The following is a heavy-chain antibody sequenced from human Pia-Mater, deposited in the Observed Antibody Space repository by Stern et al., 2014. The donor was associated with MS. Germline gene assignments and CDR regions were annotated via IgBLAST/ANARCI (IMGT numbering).Heavy chain of an antibody. Sequence: MQLVESGAEVKKPGASVNISCVTSGYTFTTYYVHWVRQAPGQGVEGMGIINTSDGDTSHTRKFQDRVTVTRDTSASTVYLKLSSLKSEDTAVYYCARQRTTGHMDFDYWGQGTLVTVSS. D-gene: IGHD1-1*01. CDR2: INTSDGDT. CDR1: GYTFTTYY. V-gene: IGHV1-46*01. J-gene: IGHJ4*02. CDR3: ARQRTTGHMDFDY.